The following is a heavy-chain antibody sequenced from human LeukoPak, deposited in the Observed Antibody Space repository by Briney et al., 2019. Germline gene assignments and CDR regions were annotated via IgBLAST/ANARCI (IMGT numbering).Heavy chain of an antibody. Sequence: GGSLRLSCAASGFTFSDYYMSWIRQAPGKGLEWISYISSSGDTIAYADSVKGRCTISRDNAKNSLYLQMNSLRAEDTAVYYCAREMMGVTFDYWGQGTLVTVSS. V-gene: IGHV3-11*01. CDR1: GFTFSDYY. CDR3: AREMMGVTFDY. D-gene: IGHD1-26*01. CDR2: ISSSGDTI. J-gene: IGHJ4*02.